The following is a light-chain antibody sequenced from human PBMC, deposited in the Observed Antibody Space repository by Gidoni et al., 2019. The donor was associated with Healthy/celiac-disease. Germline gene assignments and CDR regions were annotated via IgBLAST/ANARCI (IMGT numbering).Light chain of an antibody. CDR1: QAISNY. CDR3: QQYDNWPLT. Sequence: IQMTPSPSTLSASVGDRVTITCQASQAISNYLNWYQQKPGKAPKLLIYDASNLETGIPARFSGSGSGTEFTFTISSLQSEDIATYYCQQYDNWPLTFGGGTNVEIK. V-gene: IGKV1-33*01. J-gene: IGKJ4*01. CDR2: DAS.